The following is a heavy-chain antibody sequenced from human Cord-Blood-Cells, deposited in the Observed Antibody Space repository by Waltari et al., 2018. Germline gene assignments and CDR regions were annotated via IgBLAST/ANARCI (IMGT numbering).Heavy chain of an antibody. CDR2: INPNSCGT. J-gene: IGHJ5*02. Sequence: QVQLVQSGAEVKKPGASVKVSCTASGSTFTGYHMHWVRQAPGHGREWMGWINPNSCGTNYAQKFQGRVTMTRDTSISTAYMELSRLRSDDTAVYYCARDPHIVVVPAAIGWFDPWGQGTLVTVSS. CDR3: ARDPHIVVVPAAIGWFDP. V-gene: IGHV1-2*02. CDR1: GSTFTGYH. D-gene: IGHD2-2*02.